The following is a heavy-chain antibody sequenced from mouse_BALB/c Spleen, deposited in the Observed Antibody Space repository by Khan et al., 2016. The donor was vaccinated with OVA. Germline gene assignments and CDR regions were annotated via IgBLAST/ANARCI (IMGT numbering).Heavy chain of an antibody. J-gene: IGHJ4*01. CDR2: IWSGGST. V-gene: IGHV2-2*02. Sequence: QVQLKESGPGLVQPSQSLSITCTVSGFSLTSYGVPWVRQSPGKGLEWLGVIWSGGSTDYNSAFISRLTISKDNSKSQVFFKTNSLQANDTAIYYCTRTYFSYGNYGDYYTMDYWGQGTSVTVSS. D-gene: IGHD2-1*01. CDR1: GFSLTSYG. CDR3: TRTYFSYGNYGDYYTMDY.